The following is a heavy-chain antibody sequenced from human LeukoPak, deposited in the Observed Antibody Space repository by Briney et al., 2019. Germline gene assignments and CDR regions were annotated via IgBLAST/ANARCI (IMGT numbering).Heavy chain of an antibody. CDR1: GFTFSSYS. CDR2: ISYDGSNK. D-gene: IGHD3-3*01. V-gene: IGHV3-30*03. CDR3: ARDPNLFFWSGSGDDAFDI. J-gene: IGHJ3*02. Sequence: GGSLRLSCAASGFTFSSYSMNWVRQAPGKGLEWVAVISYDGSNKYYADSVKGRFTISRDNSKNTLYLQMNSLRAEDTAVYYCARDPNLFFWSGSGDDAFDIWGQGTMVTVSS.